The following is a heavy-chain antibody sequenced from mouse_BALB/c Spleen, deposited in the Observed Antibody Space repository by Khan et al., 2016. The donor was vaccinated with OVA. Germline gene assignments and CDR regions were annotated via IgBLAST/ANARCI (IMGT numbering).Heavy chain of an antibody. D-gene: IGHD1-2*01. CDR3: AREGGYPYAMAY. CDR2: INTYTGEP. Sequence: QIQLVQSGPELKKPGETVKISCKASGYTFTNYGMNWVKQAPGKGLKWMGWINTYTGEPTYADDFKGRFAFSLETSASTAYLQINNLKNEDTATYFCAREGGYPYAMAYWGQGTSVTVSS. CDR1: GYTFTNYG. J-gene: IGHJ4*01. V-gene: IGHV9-3-1*01.